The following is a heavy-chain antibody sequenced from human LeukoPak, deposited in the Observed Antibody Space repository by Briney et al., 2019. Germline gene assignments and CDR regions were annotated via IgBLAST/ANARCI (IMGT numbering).Heavy chain of an antibody. CDR1: GFTFSSYS. J-gene: IGHJ4*02. CDR3: ARLQQLWNTPDDY. Sequence: GGSLRLXCAASGFTFSSYSMNWDRQVPGKGLEWVSYISSSSSTIYYADSVKGRFTISRDNAKNSLYLQMNSLRAEDTAVYYSARLQQLWNTPDDYWGQGTLVTVSS. V-gene: IGHV3-48*01. D-gene: IGHD5-18*01. CDR2: ISSSSSTI.